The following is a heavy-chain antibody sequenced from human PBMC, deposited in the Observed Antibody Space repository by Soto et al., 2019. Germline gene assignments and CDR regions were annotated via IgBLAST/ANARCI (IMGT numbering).Heavy chain of an antibody. J-gene: IGHJ4*02. CDR2: IIPIFGTA. CDR1: GGTFSSYA. Sequence: ASVKVSCKASGGTFSSYAISWVRQAPGQGLEWMGGIIPIFGTANYAQKFQGRVTITADESTSTAYMELSSLRSEDTAVYYCAKVPAAIGNRYYFDYWGQGTLVTVSS. D-gene: IGHD2-2*02. CDR3: AKVPAAIGNRYYFDY. V-gene: IGHV1-69*13.